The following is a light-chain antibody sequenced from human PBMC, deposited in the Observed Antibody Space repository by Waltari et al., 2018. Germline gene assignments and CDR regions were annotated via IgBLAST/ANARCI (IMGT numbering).Light chain of an antibody. CDR2: KSS. CDR1: QSISYW. V-gene: IGKV1-5*03. J-gene: IGKJ1*01. CDR3: QQYDYYCT. Sequence: DIQMTQHPSTLYASVGDRDTITCRASQSISYWLDWYQQKPGKAPQLLTSKSSKLESVGPSRFSGRGSGTQFTLTISSLQPDDFATYYCQQYDYYCTFGQGTKVEI.